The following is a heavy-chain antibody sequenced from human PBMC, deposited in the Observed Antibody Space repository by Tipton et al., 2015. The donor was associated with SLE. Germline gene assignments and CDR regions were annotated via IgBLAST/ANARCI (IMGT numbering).Heavy chain of an antibody. D-gene: IGHD1-1*01. J-gene: IGHJ4*02. CDR3: ASSTGTTTLVDY. Sequence: TLSLTCTVSGGSISSHYWSWIRQPPGKGLEWIGYIYYSGSTNYNPSLKSRVTISVDTSKNQLSLKLSSVTAADTAAYYWASSTGTTTLVDYWGQGSPVTGTS. V-gene: IGHV4-59*11. CDR2: IYYSGST. CDR1: GGSISSHY.